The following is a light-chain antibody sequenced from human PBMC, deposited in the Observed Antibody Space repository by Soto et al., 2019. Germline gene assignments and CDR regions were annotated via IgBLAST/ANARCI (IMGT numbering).Light chain of an antibody. J-gene: IGKJ1*01. CDR1: QSVSGTY. V-gene: IGKV3D-20*01. CDR3: QQYETSPWT. CDR2: DAS. Sequence: EIVLTQSPATLSLSLGERATLSCGASQSVSGTYLAWYQQKFGLAPRLLIYDASTRATGIPAMFSGSGSGTDSTITIGKVEPEGSAVYCSQQYETSPWTVGQGTKVQIK.